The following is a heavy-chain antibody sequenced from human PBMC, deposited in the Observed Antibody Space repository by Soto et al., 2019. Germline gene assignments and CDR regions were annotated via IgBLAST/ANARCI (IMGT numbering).Heavy chain of an antibody. CDR3: AKAADYDFWSGGPDYYMDV. CDR1: GFTFSSYA. J-gene: IGHJ6*03. D-gene: IGHD3-3*01. CDR2: ISGSGGST. Sequence: GGSLRLSCASSGFTFSSYAMSLVRQAPGKGLEWVSAISGSGGSTYYADSVKGRFTISRDNSKNTLYLQMNSLRAEDTAVYYCAKAADYDFWSGGPDYYMDVWGKGTTVTVSS. V-gene: IGHV3-23*01.